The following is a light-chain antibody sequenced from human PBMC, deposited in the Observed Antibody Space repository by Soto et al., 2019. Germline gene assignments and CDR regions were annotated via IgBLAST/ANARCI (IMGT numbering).Light chain of an antibody. CDR2: EGT. CDR1: TSDFGTKKF. J-gene: IGLJ2*01. CDR3: CLYTSFFSF. Sequence: QSALTQPASVSGSPGQSITISCIETTSDFGTKKFFSWYQQQPGKAPKLIIYEGTKRPSGVSSRFSGSKSGNTASLTVSGLQSDDEADYFCCLYTSFFSFFGGGPKLTVL. V-gene: IGLV2-23*01.